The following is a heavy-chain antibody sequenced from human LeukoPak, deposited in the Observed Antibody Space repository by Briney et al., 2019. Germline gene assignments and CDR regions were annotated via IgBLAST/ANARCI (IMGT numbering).Heavy chain of an antibody. CDR3: ARDHRFIPALMDF. Sequence: GGSLRLSCAASGFTLRSYCMSWVRQAPGKGLEWVANIKQDGNERYYLDSVKGRFSISRDNANNSLNLQMNSLRAEDTAVYYCARDHRFIPALMDFWGQGTLVAVSS. J-gene: IGHJ4*02. CDR1: GFTLRSYC. D-gene: IGHD6-6*01. CDR2: IKQDGNER. V-gene: IGHV3-7*01.